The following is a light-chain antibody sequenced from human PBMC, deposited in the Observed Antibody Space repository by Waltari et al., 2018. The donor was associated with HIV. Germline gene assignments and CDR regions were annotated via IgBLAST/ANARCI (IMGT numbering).Light chain of an antibody. Sequence: QSALTQPASVSGSPGQSITISCTGTSSDVGGYNYVYWYQQHPGKAPKLLIYDVSNRPSGVSNRFSGSKSGNTASLTISGLQAEDEADYYCSSYTSSSTRVFGGGTKLTVL. CDR3: SSYTSSSTRV. CDR2: DVS. V-gene: IGLV2-14*03. CDR1: SSDVGGYNY. J-gene: IGLJ2*01.